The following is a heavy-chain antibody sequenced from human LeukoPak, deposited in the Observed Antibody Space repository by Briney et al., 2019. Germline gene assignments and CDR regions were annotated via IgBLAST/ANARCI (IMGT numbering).Heavy chain of an antibody. D-gene: IGHD5-24*01. CDR3: ARQRVGWRWLQGKESWYFDL. CDR1: DGSISTSSYY. V-gene: IGHV4-39*01. J-gene: IGHJ2*01. Sequence: KPSETLSLTCTVSDGSISTSSYYWSWIRQPPGKGLEWIGEINHSGSTNYNPSLKSRVTISVDTSKNQFSLKLSSVTAADTAVYYCARQRVGWRWLQGKESWYFDLWGRGTLVTVSS. CDR2: INHSGST.